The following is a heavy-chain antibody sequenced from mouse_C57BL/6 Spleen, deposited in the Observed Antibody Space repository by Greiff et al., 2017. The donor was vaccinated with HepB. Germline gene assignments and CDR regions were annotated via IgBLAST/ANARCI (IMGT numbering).Heavy chain of an antibody. D-gene: IGHD2-4*01. J-gene: IGHJ2*01. CDR3: AKGGDDYDAFDY. CDR2: ISSGSSTI. V-gene: IGHV5-17*01. Sequence: EVKLVESGGGLVKPGGSLKLSCAASGFTFSDYGMHWVRQAPEKGLEWVAYISSGSSTIYYVDTVKGRFTISRDNAKNTLFLQMTSLRSEDTAMYYCAKGGDDYDAFDYWGQGTTLTVSS. CDR1: GFTFSDYG.